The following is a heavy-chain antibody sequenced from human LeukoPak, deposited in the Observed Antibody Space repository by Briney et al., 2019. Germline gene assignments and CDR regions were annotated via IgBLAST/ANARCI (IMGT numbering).Heavy chain of an antibody. CDR3: AKSGRFGDVVGVIGWFDP. J-gene: IGHJ5*02. CDR2: ISGSGGST. Sequence: GGSLRLSCAASGFTFSSYAMSWVRQAPGKGLEWVSAISGSGGSTYYADSVKGRFTISRDNSKNTLYLQMNSLRAEDTAVYYCAKSGRFGDVVGVIGWFDPWGQGTLVTVSS. V-gene: IGHV3-23*01. CDR1: GFTFSSYA. D-gene: IGHD3-10*01.